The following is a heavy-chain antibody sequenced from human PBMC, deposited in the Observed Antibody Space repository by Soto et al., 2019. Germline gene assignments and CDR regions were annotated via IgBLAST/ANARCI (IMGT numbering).Heavy chain of an antibody. Sequence: QVQLVQSGVEMKEPGAAVKVSCKASGYTFSDYFIHWVRQAPGQGLEWMAWINCKTGETLYSQKFQGRLTVTRDTSISTAHMDLSGLRFDDTATYYCGRDSAILPGSYFDFWGQVTLVSVSS. CDR3: GRDSAILPGSYFDF. J-gene: IGHJ4*02. D-gene: IGHD5-12*01. V-gene: IGHV1-2*02. CDR2: INCKTGET. CDR1: GYTFSDYF.